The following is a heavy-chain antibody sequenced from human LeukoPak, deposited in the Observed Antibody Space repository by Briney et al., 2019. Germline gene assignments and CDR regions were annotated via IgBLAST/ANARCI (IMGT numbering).Heavy chain of an antibody. D-gene: IGHD2-2*01. CDR1: GFTFSSYG. Sequence: GGSLRLSCAASGFTFSSYGMHWVRQAPGKGLEWVAFIRYDRSNKYYADSVKGRFTISRDNSKNTLYLQMNSLRAEDTAVYYCAKAIGYCSSTSCYGDYWGQGTLVTVSS. CDR3: AKAIGYCSSTSCYGDY. CDR2: IRYDRSNK. V-gene: IGHV3-30*02. J-gene: IGHJ4*02.